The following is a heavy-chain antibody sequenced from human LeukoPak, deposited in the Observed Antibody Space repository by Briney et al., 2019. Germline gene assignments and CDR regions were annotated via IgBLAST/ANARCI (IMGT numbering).Heavy chain of an antibody. J-gene: IGHJ5*02. D-gene: IGHD3-10*01. V-gene: IGHV4-39*01. CDR2: VYYTGST. CDR1: GDSVTSGTFY. CDR3: ARHSGSGSLSRPFDP. Sequence: SETLSLTCTLSGDSVTSGTFYWAWLRQPPGKCLEWIATVYYTGSTYYNPSLKSRVTISIDTSTNQFSLKLRSVVAPDTALYYCARHSGSGSLSRPFDPWGQGTLVTVSS.